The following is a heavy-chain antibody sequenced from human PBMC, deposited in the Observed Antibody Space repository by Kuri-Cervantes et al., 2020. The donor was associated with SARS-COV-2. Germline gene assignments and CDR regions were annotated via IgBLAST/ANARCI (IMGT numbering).Heavy chain of an antibody. V-gene: IGHV3-48*03. D-gene: IGHD3-22*01. J-gene: IGHJ3*02. CDR1: GFTFSSYE. CDR3: AREGTYYYDSSGYYLFRAFDI. Sequence: GGSLRLSCAASGFTFSSYEMNWVRQAPGKGLEWVSYISSSGSTIYYADSVKGRFTISRDNAKNSLYLQMNSLRAEDTAVYYCAREGTYYYDSSGYYLFRAFDIWGQGTMVTVSS. CDR2: ISSSGSTI.